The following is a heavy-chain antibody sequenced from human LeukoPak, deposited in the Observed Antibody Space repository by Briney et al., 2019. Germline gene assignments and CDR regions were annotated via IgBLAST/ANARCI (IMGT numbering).Heavy chain of an antibody. D-gene: IGHD3-3*01. CDR1: GFTFSSYS. CDR2: INHSGST. CDR3: ARGQLTRITIFGVVIRYGMDV. J-gene: IGHJ6*02. V-gene: IGHV4-34*01. Sequence: PGGSLRLSCAASGFTFSSYSMNWIRQPPGKGLEWIGEINHSGSTNYNPSLKSRVTISVDTSKNQFSLKLSSVTAADTAVYYCARGQLTRITIFGVVIRYGMDVWGQGTTVTVSS.